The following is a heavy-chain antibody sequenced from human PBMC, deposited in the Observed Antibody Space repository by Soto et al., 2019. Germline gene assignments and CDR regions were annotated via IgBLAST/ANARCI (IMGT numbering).Heavy chain of an antibody. CDR1: GFSLSTTGMC. D-gene: IGHD2-21*02. CDR2: IYWDDDK. Sequence: SGPTLVNPTQTLTLTCTFSGFSLSTTGMCVSWIRQPPGKALEWLALIYWDDDKRYSPSLKSRLTITKDTSKNQVVLTITNMTLVYSSTFFVAHRTTAVTWGLDPWGKGTLVTVSS. V-gene: IGHV2-5*08. CDR3: AHRTTAVTWGLDP. J-gene: IGHJ5*02.